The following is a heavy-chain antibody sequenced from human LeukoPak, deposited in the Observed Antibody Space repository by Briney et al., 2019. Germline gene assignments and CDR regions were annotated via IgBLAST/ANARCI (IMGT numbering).Heavy chain of an antibody. D-gene: IGHD3-10*01. J-gene: IGHJ5*02. CDR1: GFTFSSYS. CDR3: ARDPGRGSGPCFDP. V-gene: IGHV3-21*01. Sequence: GGSLRPSCAASGFTFSSYSMNWVRQAPGKGLEWVSSISSSSSYIYYADSVKGRFTISRDNAKNSLYLQMNSLRAEDTAVYYCARDPGRGSGPCFDPWGQGTLVTVSS. CDR2: ISSSSSYI.